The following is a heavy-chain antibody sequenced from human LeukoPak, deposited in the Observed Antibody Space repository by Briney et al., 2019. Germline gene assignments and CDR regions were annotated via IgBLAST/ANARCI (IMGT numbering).Heavy chain of an antibody. Sequence: ASVKVSCKASGYTFTSYYMHWVRQAPGQGLEWMGIINPSGGSRRYAQKFQGRATMTRDTSTSTVYMELSSLRSEDTAVYYCARDQSDYGGSPFDYWGQGTLVTVSS. J-gene: IGHJ4*02. CDR2: INPSGGSR. CDR3: ARDQSDYGGSPFDY. D-gene: IGHD4-23*01. V-gene: IGHV1-46*01. CDR1: GYTFTSYY.